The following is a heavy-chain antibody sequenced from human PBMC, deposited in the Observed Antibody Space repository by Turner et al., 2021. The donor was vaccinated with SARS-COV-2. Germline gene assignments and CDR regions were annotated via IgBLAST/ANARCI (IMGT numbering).Heavy chain of an antibody. CDR3: ATSGMEFWYGYKGFDY. J-gene: IGHJ4*02. CDR2: INQSGST. D-gene: IGHD3-3*01. V-gene: IGHV4-34*01. Sequence: QVQLQQWGAGLLKPSETLSLTCAVYGGSFSGYYWSWIRQPPGKGLEWIGEINQSGSTNYNPSLKSRVTISVDTSKNQFSLKLSSVTAADTAVYYCATSGMEFWYGYKGFDYWGQGTLVTVSS. CDR1: GGSFSGYY.